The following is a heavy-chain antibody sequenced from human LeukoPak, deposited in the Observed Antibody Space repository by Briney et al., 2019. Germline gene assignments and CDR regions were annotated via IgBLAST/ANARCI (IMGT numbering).Heavy chain of an antibody. CDR3: ARTPPAYCNGDCYFYAFDM. D-gene: IGHD2-21*02. V-gene: IGHV5-10-1*01. Sequence: GESLKISCKGSGYSFPRYWINWVRQMPGKGLEWMGRIDPIDSYTNYSPSFQGHVTISVDKSVSTAYLQWSSLRASDTAIYYCARTPPAYCNGDCYFYAFDMWGQGTMVTVSS. CDR2: IDPIDSYT. J-gene: IGHJ3*02. CDR1: GYSFPRYW.